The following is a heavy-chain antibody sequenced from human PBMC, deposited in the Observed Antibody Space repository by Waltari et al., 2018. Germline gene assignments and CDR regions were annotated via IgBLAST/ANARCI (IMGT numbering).Heavy chain of an antibody. CDR2: INHSGST. CDR1: GGSLRGYY. D-gene: IGHD3-22*01. J-gene: IGHJ4*02. V-gene: IGHV4-34*01. Sequence: QVQRQQWGAGLLKPSETPPLPCADYGGSLRGYYWRWIRQPHGKGLEWIGEINHSGSTNYNPSLKSRVTISVDTSKNQFSLKLSSVTAADTAVYYCARGPPKDYDSSGYSLLDYWGQGTLVTVSS. CDR3: ARGPPKDYDSSGYSLLDY.